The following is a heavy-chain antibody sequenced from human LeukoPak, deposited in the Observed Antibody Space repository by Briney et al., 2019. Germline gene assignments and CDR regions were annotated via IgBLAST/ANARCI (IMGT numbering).Heavy chain of an antibody. V-gene: IGHV5-51*01. CDR2: IYPGDSDT. D-gene: IGHD6-13*01. CDR1: GYRFNTYW. Sequence: GESLKISCKGSGYRFNTYWIGWVRQMPGKGLEWMGIIYPGDSDTRYSPSFQGQVTISADKSISTAYLQWSSLKASDTAMYYCARLAAAGKVNYYYYYMDVWGKGTTVTVSS. J-gene: IGHJ6*03. CDR3: ARLAAAGKVNYYYYYMDV.